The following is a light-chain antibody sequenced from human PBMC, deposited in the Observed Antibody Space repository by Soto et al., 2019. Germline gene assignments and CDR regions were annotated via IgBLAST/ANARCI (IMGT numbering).Light chain of an antibody. CDR1: QSVSSS. CDR3: QQRHMWPIT. J-gene: IGKJ5*01. V-gene: IGKV3D-15*01. CDR2: GAS. Sequence: EIVMTQSPATLSVSPGERATLFCRASQSVSSSLAWYQQKPGQAPRLLIYGASTRATGIPDRFSGSGSGTDFTLTISRLEPEDSAVYYCQQRHMWPITFGQGTRLEIK.